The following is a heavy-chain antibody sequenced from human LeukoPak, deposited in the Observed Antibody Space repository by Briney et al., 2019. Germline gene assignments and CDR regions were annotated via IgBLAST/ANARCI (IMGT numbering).Heavy chain of an antibody. V-gene: IGHV4-4*07. CDR1: SGSISSYY. J-gene: IGHJ4*02. CDR3: AREVVPARPLDY. CDR2: IYTSGNT. D-gene: IGHD2-2*01. Sequence: SETLSLTCTVSSGSISSYYLSWIRQPAGKGLEWIGRIYTSGNTNYNPSLKSRVSMSVDTSKNQASLNLSSVTAADTAVHYCAREVVPARPLDYWGQGILVTVSS.